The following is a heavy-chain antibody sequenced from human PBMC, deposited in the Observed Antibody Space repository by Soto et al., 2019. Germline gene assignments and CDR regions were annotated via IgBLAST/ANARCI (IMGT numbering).Heavy chain of an antibody. Sequence: QVELQESGPGLVKPSGTLSLTCAVSGGSISSSYWWSWVRQPPGKGREWIGEIYHSGSANYNPSLKRRVTISVDNSKHQFSLKLSSVTAADTAVYYCARYIAASGTYYFDYWGQGTLVTVSS. V-gene: IGHV4-4*02. CDR3: ARYIAASGTYYFDY. CDR1: GGSISSSYW. D-gene: IGHD6-13*01. CDR2: IYHSGSA. J-gene: IGHJ4*02.